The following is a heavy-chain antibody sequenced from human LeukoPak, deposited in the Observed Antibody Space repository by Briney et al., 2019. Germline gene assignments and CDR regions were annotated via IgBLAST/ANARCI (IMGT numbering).Heavy chain of an antibody. CDR2: IIPIFGTA. J-gene: IGHJ4*02. D-gene: IGHD6-13*01. Sequence: SVKVSCKASGGTFSSYAISWVRQAPGQGLEWMGRIIPIFGTANYAQKFQGRVTITTDESTSTAYMELSSLRSEDTAVYYCARLRVEQQLVPTESDYWGQGTLVTVSS. CDR3: ARLRVEQQLVPTESDY. V-gene: IGHV1-69*05. CDR1: GGTFSSYA.